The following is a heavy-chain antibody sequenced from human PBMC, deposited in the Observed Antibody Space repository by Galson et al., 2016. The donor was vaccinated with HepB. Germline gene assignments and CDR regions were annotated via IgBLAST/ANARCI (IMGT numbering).Heavy chain of an antibody. CDR1: GFTFSSYW. Sequence: SLRLSCAASGFTFSSYWMHWVRQAPGKGLVWVSRISTDGRTANQADSVKGRFTISRENARNTLYLQMNSLRAEDTAVYYCAKDPIQCGGDCTRASYYFDYWGQGLLVTVSS. CDR2: ISTDGRTA. V-gene: IGHV3-74*01. D-gene: IGHD2-21*02. CDR3: AKDPIQCGGDCTRASYYFDY. J-gene: IGHJ4*02.